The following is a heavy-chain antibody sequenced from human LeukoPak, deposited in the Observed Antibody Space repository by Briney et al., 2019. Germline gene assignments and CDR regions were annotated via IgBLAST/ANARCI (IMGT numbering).Heavy chain of an antibody. CDR3: ARDTGFQLKYYYDSSGYLGY. Sequence: GGSLRLSCAASGFTFSSYWMSWVRQAPGKGLEWVANIKQDGSEKYYVDSVKGRFTISRVNAKNSLYLQMNSLRAEDTAVYYCARDTGFQLKYYYDSSGYLGYWGQGTLVTVSS. CDR2: IKQDGSEK. V-gene: IGHV3-7*01. D-gene: IGHD3-22*01. CDR1: GFTFSSYW. J-gene: IGHJ4*02.